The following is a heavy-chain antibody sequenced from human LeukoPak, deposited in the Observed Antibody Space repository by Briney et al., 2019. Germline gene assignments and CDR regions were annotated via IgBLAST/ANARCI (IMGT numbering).Heavy chain of an antibody. D-gene: IGHD6-19*01. V-gene: IGHV4-34*01. CDR1: GGSFSGYY. CDR2: INHSGST. CDR3: ARARGSGWYGEVLDY. Sequence: SETLSLTCAVYGGSFSGYYWSWIRQPPGKGLEWIGEINHSGSTNYNPSLKSRVTISVDTSKNQFSLKLSSVTAADTAVYYCARARGSGWYGEVLDYWGQGTLVTVSS. J-gene: IGHJ4*02.